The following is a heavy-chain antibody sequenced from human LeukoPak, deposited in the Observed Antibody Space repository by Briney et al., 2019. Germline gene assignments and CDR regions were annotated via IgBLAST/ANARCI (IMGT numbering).Heavy chain of an antibody. CDR2: IYYSGGT. V-gene: IGHV4-30-4*01. J-gene: IGHJ1*01. D-gene: IGHD3-22*01. Sequence: SETLSLTCTVSGGSISSGDYYWSWIRQPPGKGLEWIGYIYYSGGTYYNPSLKSRVTISVDTSENQFSLQLSSVTAADTAVYYCARAAYYYDSSGYYTRGGYFQHWGQGTLVTVSS. CDR1: GGSISSGDYY. CDR3: ARAAYYYDSSGYYTRGGYFQH.